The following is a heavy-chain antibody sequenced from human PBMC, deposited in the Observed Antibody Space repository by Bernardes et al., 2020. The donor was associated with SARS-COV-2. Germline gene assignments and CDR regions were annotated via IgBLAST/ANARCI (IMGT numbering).Heavy chain of an antibody. CDR1: GYSFTSHW. Sequence: GESLKISCQDSGYSFTSHWIAWVRQMPGKGLEWMGMIYPDDSECRFSPSFQGRVTISADKSINTAYLQWSSLEASDTAMYYCATHSDSSERGAFDIWGQGTLVSVSSASPTSPKVFPLSLCSTQPDGKRSYYYGMDVWGQGTTVTVSS. D-gene: IGHD6-6*01. CDR3: ATHSDSSERGAFDIWGQGTLVSVSSASPTSPKVFPLSLCSTQPDGKRSYYYGMDV. V-gene: IGHV5-51*01. J-gene: IGHJ6*02. CDR2: IYPDDSEC.